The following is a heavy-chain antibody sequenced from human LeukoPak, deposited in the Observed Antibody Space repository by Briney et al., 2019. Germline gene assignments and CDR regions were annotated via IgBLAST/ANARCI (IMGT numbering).Heavy chain of an antibody. CDR3: ARQLTYFSGWFGPFDI. J-gene: IGHJ3*02. Sequence: GESLKISCKGSGCSFTTYWIGWVRQMPGKGLEWIGVIFPGDSDTRYSPSFQGQVTISADKSITTAYLQWSSLKASDTAIDYCARQLTYFSGWFGPFDIWGQGTMVTVSS. V-gene: IGHV5-51*01. CDR1: GCSFTTYW. D-gene: IGHD6-19*01. CDR2: IFPGDSDT.